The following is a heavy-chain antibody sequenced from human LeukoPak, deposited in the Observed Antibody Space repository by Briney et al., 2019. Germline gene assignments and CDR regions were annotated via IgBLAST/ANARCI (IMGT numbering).Heavy chain of an antibody. V-gene: IGHV1-46*01. CDR3: ARDISEGDYAWWFDP. CDR2: INPSGSAT. J-gene: IGHJ5*02. Sequence: ASVKVSCKASGYSFTSHYMHWVRQAPGQGLEWMGLINPSGSATRYAQSFQGRVTMTRDLSTSTDYMELSSLRSDDTAVYFCARDISEGDYAWWFDPWGQGTLVTVA. CDR1: GYSFTSHY. D-gene: IGHD3-16*01.